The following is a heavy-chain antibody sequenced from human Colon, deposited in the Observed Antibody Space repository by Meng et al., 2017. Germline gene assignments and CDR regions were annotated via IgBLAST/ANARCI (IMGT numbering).Heavy chain of an antibody. CDR3: AREWIVPAGFDP. CDR1: GFNFSSYS. V-gene: IGHV3-21*01. J-gene: IGHJ5*02. CDR2: ISSSSRYI. D-gene: IGHD2-2*01. Sequence: EVQLVESGGGLVKPGGSLRLSCVASGFNFSSYSINWVRQAPGKGLEWVSTISSSSRYIYYADSVKGRFTVSRDNGKSSLHLQMNSLRAEDTAVYYCAREWIVPAGFDPWGQGTVVTVSS.